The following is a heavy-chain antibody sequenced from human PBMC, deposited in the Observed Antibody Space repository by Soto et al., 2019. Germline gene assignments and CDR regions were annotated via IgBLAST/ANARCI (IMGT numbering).Heavy chain of an antibody. CDR1: GYTFPNYG. CDR2: ISPYKGNT. V-gene: IGHV1-18*01. D-gene: IGHD3-10*01. CDR3: ARGLDGSGSYYTDY. Sequence: ASVKVSCKASGYTFPNYGISWVRQAPGQGFEWMGWISPYKGNTNYAQKLQGRVTMTTDTSTSTAYMELRSLRSDDTAIYYCARGLDGSGSYYTDYWGQGTLVTVSS. J-gene: IGHJ4*02.